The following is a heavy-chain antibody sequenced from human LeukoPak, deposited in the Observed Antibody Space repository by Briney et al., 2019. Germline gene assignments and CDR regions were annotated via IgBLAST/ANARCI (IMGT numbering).Heavy chain of an antibody. CDR2: IIPILGIA. Sequence: SVKVSCKASGGTFSSYAISWVRQAPGQGLEWMGRIIPILGIANYAQKFQGRVTITADESTSTAYMELSSLRSEDTAVYYCAIPAWESVSKYYFDYWGQGTLVIVSS. J-gene: IGHJ4*02. V-gene: IGHV1-69*04. D-gene: IGHD1-26*01. CDR1: GGTFSSYA. CDR3: AIPAWESVSKYYFDY.